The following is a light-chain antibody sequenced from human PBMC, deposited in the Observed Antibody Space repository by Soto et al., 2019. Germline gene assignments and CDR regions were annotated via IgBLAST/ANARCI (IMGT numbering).Light chain of an antibody. CDR3: QQSYSTPYYT. V-gene: IGKV1-39*01. CDR1: QSISSY. Sequence: DIQMTQSPSSLSASVGDRVTITCRASQSISSYLNWYQQKPGKAPKLLIYAASSLQRGVPSRFSGSGSGTDFTLTISSLQPEDFATYYCQQSYSTPYYTFGQGTKVDIK. J-gene: IGKJ2*01. CDR2: AAS.